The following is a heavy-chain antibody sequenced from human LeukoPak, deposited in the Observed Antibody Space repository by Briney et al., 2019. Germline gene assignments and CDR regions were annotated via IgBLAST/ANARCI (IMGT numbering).Heavy chain of an antibody. Sequence: ASVKVSCKASGYTFTSYGISWVRQAPGQGLEWMGWISAYNGNTNYAQKFQGRVTMTTDTSTSTAYMELSSLRSEDTAVYYCAAPTPDMYSEWGQGTLVTVSS. J-gene: IGHJ4*02. CDR3: AAPTPDMYSE. CDR2: ISAYNGNT. D-gene: IGHD6-13*01. V-gene: IGHV1-18*01. CDR1: GYTFTSYG.